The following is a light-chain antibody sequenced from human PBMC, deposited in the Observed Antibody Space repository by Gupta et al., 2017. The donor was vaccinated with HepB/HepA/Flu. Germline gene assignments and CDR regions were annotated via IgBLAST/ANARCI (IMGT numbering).Light chain of an antibody. CDR2: DVT. V-gene: IGLV2-14*03. J-gene: IGLJ1*01. CDR3: SSYSSISFHFV. CDR1: NTDIGGYNY. Sequence: QSALTQPASVSGSPGQSITISCSGTNTDIGGYNYVSWYQRYPAKAPQLIIYDVTNRPSGISNRFSGSKSGTTASLTISGLEAEDEAEYFCSSYSSISFHFVFGGGTKVTVL.